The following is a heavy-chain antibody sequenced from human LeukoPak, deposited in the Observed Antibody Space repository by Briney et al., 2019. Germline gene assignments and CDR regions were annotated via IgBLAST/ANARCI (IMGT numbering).Heavy chain of an antibody. J-gene: IGHJ3*02. Sequence: SETLSLTCAVYGGSFSGYYWSWIRQPPGKGLEWIGYIYYSGSTNYNPSLRSRVTISVDTSKNQFSLKLSSVTAADTAVYYCARQDYYYDSSGSAFDIWGQGTMVTVSS. V-gene: IGHV4-59*08. D-gene: IGHD3-22*01. CDR1: GGSFSGYY. CDR2: IYYSGST. CDR3: ARQDYYYDSSGSAFDI.